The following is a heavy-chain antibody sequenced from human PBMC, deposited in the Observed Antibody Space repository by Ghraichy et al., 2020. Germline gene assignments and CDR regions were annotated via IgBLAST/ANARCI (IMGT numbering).Heavy chain of an antibody. CDR2: INHSGST. D-gene: IGHD3-10*01. V-gene: IGHV4-34*01. J-gene: IGHJ4*02. Sequence: ESLNISCAVYGGSFSGYYWSWIRQPPGKGLEWIGEINHSGSTNYNPSLKSRVTISVDTSKNQFSLKLSSVTAADTAVYYCARHRDIVVVPAPIYYYGSGSYYRRFGFDYWGQGTLVTVSS. CDR3: ARHRDIVVVPAPIYYYGSGSYYRRFGFDY. CDR1: GGSFSGYY.